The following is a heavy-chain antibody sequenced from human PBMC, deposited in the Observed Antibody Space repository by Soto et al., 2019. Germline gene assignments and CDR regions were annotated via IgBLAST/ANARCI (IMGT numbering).Heavy chain of an antibody. CDR2: INPNSGGT. CDR3: AREVRGYSSSSTFNWFDP. CDR1: GYTFTGYY. D-gene: IGHD6-13*01. V-gene: IGHV1-2*04. J-gene: IGHJ5*02. Sequence: ASVKVSCKASGYTFTGYYMHWVRQAPGQGLEWMGWINPNSGGTNYAQKFQGWVTMTRDTSISTAYMELSRLRSDDTAVYYCAREVRGYSSSSTFNWFDPWGQGTLVTVSS.